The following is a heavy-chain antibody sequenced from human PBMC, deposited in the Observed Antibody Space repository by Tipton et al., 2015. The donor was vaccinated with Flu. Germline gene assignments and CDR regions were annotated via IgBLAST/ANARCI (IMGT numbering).Heavy chain of an antibody. CDR2: IYTSGST. V-gene: IGHV4-4*07. CDR1: GGSVSSFF. Sequence: TLSLTCSVSGGSVSSFFWSWIRQPAGKGLEWIGRIYTSGSTKYNPSLKSRVTMSVDTSKNQVSLKLTSVTAADTAVYYCARDEAQLFPRTLVYWGQGIFVTVSS. CDR3: ARDEAQLFPRTLVY. D-gene: IGHD1-1*01. J-gene: IGHJ4*02.